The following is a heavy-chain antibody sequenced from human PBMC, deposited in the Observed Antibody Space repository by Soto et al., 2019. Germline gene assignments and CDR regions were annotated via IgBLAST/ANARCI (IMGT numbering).Heavy chain of an antibody. Sequence: PSETLSLTCTFSGVSITTTSYYWGWIRQPPGKGLEWIGSVYFSGTTYYNPSLKSRVTISVDTSKNHFSLRLSSVTAADTAIYYCPRHGSYWGQGTMVTVSS. V-gene: IGHV4-39*01. CDR2: VYFSGTT. CDR1: GVSITTTSYY. CDR3: PRHGSY. J-gene: IGHJ4*02.